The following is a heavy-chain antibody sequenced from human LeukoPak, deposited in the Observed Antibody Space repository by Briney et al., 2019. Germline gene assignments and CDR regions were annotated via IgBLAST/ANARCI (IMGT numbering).Heavy chain of an antibody. CDR3: ARDPIYSDNSGYWNDY. CDR1: GFTFSTFT. D-gene: IGHD3-22*01. CDR2: ISPNSDYI. J-gene: IGHJ4*02. V-gene: IGHV3-21*01. Sequence: PGGSLRLSCAASGFTFSTFTMNWVRKAPGKGLELVSSISPNSDYIYYAASVKGRFTISRHNAKNSLYLQMNSLRAEDTAMYYCARDPIYSDNSGYWNDYWGQGTLVTVSS.